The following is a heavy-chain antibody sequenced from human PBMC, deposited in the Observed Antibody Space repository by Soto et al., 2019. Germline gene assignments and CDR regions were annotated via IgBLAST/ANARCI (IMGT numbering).Heavy chain of an antibody. CDR1: GFTFSSYG. CDR3: ARKSDCSGGSCPYYFDC. V-gene: IGHV3-23*01. Sequence: GGSLRLSCAASGFTFSSYGMSWVRQAPGKGLEWVSGISGTGGSTYYADSVKGRFTISRDNSKNTLFLQMDSLRAEDTAVYYCARKSDCSGGSCPYYFDCWGQGTLVTVSS. CDR2: ISGTGGST. J-gene: IGHJ4*02. D-gene: IGHD2-15*01.